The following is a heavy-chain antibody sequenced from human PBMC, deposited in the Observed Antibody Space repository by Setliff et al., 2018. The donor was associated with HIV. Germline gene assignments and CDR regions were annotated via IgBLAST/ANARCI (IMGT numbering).Heavy chain of an antibody. V-gene: IGHV4-59*01. CDR2: VQCVGPA. Sequence: SETLSLTCSVSGDDINRDFWTWMRQPPGKGLEWIGYVQCVGPANYNPSLQSRPTLSIDTSKNQFSLKLISVTAADTAVYYCARGEPPASRSGLLYWGQGMLVTVSS. CDR3: ARGEPPASRSGLLY. J-gene: IGHJ4*02. D-gene: IGHD3-22*01. CDR1: GDDINRDF.